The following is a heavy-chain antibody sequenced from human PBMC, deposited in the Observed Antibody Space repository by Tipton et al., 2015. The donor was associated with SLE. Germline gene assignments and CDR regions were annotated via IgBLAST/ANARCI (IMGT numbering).Heavy chain of an antibody. V-gene: IGHV3-21*05. J-gene: IGHJ4*02. CDR3: ARDERVGGATRY. Sequence: SLRLSCAASGFTFSSYGMHWVRQAPGKGLEWVSYISSSSSYTNYADSVKGRFTISRDNARNSLYLQMNSLRAEDTAVYYCARDERVGGATRYWGQGTLVTVSS. D-gene: IGHD1-26*01. CDR1: GFTFSSYG. CDR2: ISSSSSYT.